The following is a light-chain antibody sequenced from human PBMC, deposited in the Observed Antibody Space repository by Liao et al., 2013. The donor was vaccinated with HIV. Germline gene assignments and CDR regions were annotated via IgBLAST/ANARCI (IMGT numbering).Light chain of an antibody. CDR1: NIGTKS. V-gene: IGLV3-21*01. J-gene: IGLJ3*02. Sequence: SYELTQPPSVSVAPGKTARITCGGNNIGTKSVHWYQQKPGQAPVLVIYYDSDRPSGIPERFSGSKFGNTAILTIRGTQTMDEADYYCQAWDTSTFWVFGGGTKLTVL. CDR2: YDS. CDR3: QAWDTSTFWV.